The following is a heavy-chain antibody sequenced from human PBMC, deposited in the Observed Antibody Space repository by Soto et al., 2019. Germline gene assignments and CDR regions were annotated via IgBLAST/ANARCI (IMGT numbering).Heavy chain of an antibody. D-gene: IGHD2-2*01. CDR3: GRCSSTSCHLGSDY. CDR2: ISYDGSNK. Sequence: QVQLVESGGGVVQPGRSLRLSCAASGFTFSSYAMNWVRQAPGKGLEWVALISYDGSNKYYVDSVKGRFTISRDSSKNTLYLQMNSLRDADTAFYYCGRCSSTSCHLGSDYWGQGTLVTVSS. V-gene: IGHV3-30-3*01. J-gene: IGHJ4*02. CDR1: GFTFSSYA.